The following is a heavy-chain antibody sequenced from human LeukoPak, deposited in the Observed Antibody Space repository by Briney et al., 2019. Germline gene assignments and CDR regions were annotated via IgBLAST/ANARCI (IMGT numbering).Heavy chain of an antibody. D-gene: IGHD1-14*01. J-gene: IGHJ6*02. CDR3: ARGGTIKNGMDV. CDR2: VYYSGST. Sequence: PSETLSLTCTVSGGSISSYSWSWIRQPPGKGLEWIGYVYYSGSTNYNPSLESRVTISVDTSKNQFSLMLSSVTAADTAVYYCARGGTIKNGMDVWGQGTTVTVSS. V-gene: IGHV4-59*01. CDR1: GGSISSYS.